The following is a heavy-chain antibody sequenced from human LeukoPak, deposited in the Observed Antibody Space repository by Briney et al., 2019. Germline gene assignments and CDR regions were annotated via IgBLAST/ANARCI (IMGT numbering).Heavy chain of an antibody. V-gene: IGHV5-51*01. CDR1: GYSFTNYW. CDR2: IYPDNSDT. J-gene: IGHJ4*02. D-gene: IGHD1-26*01. CDR3: VKSGAVWESTLYFDY. Sequence: GESLKISCKGSGYSFTNYWIGWVRQVPGRGLEWMAMIYPDNSDTRFSPSFQGQVIISADKSITTAYLQWSGLKASDTAIYYCVKSGAVWESTLYFDYWGRGTLVTVSS.